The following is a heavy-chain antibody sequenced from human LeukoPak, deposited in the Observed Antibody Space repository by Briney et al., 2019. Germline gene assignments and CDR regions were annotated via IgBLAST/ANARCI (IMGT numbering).Heavy chain of an antibody. J-gene: IGHJ4*02. V-gene: IGHV1-18*01. CDR2: VSSYNGNT. CDR3: ATDHDGLDS. CDR1: GYTFTTYG. Sequence: GASVKVSCKASGYTFTTYGINWVRQAPGQGLEWMGWVSSYNGNTNYAQKFQGRVTMTTDTSTSTASMELRSLTSDDTAVFYCATDHDGLDSWGQGTLVTVSS. D-gene: IGHD1-1*01.